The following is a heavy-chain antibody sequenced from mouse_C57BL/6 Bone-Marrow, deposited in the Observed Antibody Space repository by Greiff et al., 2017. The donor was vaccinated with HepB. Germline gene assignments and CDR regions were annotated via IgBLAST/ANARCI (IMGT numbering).Heavy chain of an antibody. V-gene: IGHV1-69*01. CDR1: GYTFTSYW. J-gene: IGHJ2*01. CDR3: ARGETAQDSYYIDF. CDR2: IDPSDSYT. Sequence: QVQLQQPGAELVMPGASVKLSCKASGYTFTSYWMHWVKQRPGQGLEWIGEIDPSDSYTNYNQKFKGKSTLTVDKSSSTAYMQLSSLTSEGSAVYYCARGETAQDSYYIDFWGQGTTLTVTA. D-gene: IGHD3-2*02.